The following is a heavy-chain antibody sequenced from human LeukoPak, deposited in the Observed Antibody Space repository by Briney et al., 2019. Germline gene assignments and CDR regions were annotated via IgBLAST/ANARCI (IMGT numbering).Heavy chain of an antibody. J-gene: IGHJ4*02. CDR1: GFTFRIYA. V-gene: IGHV3-23*01. CDR2: ISGSDGST. D-gene: IGHD3-3*01. CDR3: AREQPNGDDFWSGYLSD. Sequence: GGSLRLSCAASGFTFRIYAMSWVRQAPGKGLEWVSAISGSDGSTNYADSVKGRFSISRDNSKNTLYLQMNSLRAEDTAVYYCAREQPNGDDFWSGYLSDWGQGTLVTVSS.